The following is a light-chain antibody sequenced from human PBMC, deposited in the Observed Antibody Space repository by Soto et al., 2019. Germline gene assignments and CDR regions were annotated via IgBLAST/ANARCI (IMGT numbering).Light chain of an antibody. Sequence: DIQMTQSPYSLSASVGDIVTIACRASQGISNYVAWYQQKPGKVPKLLIYAASTLQSGDPYRFRGSGSGTDFTLTISSLQPEDIATYYCQKYNSAPLTFGGGNKVEIK. J-gene: IGKJ4*01. CDR1: QGISNY. CDR3: QKYNSAPLT. CDR2: AAS. V-gene: IGKV1-27*01.